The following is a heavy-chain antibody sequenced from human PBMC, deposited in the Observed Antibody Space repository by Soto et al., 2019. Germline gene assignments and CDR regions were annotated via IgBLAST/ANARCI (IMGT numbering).Heavy chain of an antibody. CDR1: GDIFTNFD. CDR3: ARYIYGQGFKA. J-gene: IGHJ5*02. Sequence: QVQLVQPGAEVRKPGASVKVSCKASGDIFTNFDFNWVRQATGQGLEWIGWMRANSGDTGHDQKFLGRVSMTRDTSMSTAYMELSSLRAEDTAVYYCARYIYGQGFKAWGQGTLVFVSS. D-gene: IGHD3-3*02. CDR2: MRANSGDT. V-gene: IGHV1-8*01.